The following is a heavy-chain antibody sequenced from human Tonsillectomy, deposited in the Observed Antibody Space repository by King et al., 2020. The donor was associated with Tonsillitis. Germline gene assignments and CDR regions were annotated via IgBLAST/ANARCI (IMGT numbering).Heavy chain of an antibody. CDR2: MSFDGSNQ. V-gene: IGHV3-30*01. Sequence: VQLVESGGGVVQPGRSLRISCAASGFTFSIYAMHWVRQAPGKGLEWVAVMSFDGSNQYYADSVKGRYTISRDNSKNTLYLQMNSLRAEDTAVYYCARGHWVRGYSYGDDAFDIWGQGTMVTVSS. CDR3: ARGHWVRGYSYGDDAFDI. J-gene: IGHJ3*02. CDR1: GFTFSIYA. D-gene: IGHD5-18*01.